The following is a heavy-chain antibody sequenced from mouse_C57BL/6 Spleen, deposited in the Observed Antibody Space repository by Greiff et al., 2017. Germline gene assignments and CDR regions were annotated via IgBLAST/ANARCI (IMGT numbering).Heavy chain of an antibody. CDR1: GYTFTSYW. V-gene: IGHV1-55*01. CDR3: ARGAGNSWYFDV. D-gene: IGHD2-1*01. Sequence: QVQLKQPGAELVKPGASVKMSCKASGYTFTSYWITWVKQRPGQGLEWIGDIYPGSGSTNYNEKFKSKATLTVDTSSSTAYMQLSSLTSEDSAVXYCARGAGNSWYFDVWGTGTTVTVSS. J-gene: IGHJ1*03. CDR2: IYPGSGST.